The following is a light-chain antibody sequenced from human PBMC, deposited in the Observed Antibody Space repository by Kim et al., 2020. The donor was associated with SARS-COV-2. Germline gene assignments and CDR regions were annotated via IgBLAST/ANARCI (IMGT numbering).Light chain of an antibody. CDR2: LGS. Sequence: DNVMTHSPLSLPVTPGEPASISCRSSQSLLYSNGYNYLNWYLQRPGQSPQLLIYLGSDRASGVPDRFSGGGSGTDFTLKISRVEAEDVGFYYCMQALHTPLTFGGGTKVDIK. CDR3: MQALHTPLT. J-gene: IGKJ4*01. V-gene: IGKV2-28*01. CDR1: QSLLYSNGYNY.